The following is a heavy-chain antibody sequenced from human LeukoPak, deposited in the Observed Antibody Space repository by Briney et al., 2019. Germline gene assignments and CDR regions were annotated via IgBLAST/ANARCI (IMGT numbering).Heavy chain of an antibody. CDR3: ARDPYSSSPRSYYYYYMDV. CDR1: GGSISSYY. V-gene: IGHV4-4*07. CDR2: IYTSGST. D-gene: IGHD6-13*01. J-gene: IGHJ6*03. Sequence: SETLSLTCTVSGGSISSYYWSWIRQPAGKGLEWIGRIYTSGSTNYNPSPKSRVTMSVDTSKNQFSLKLSSVTAADTAVYYCARDPYSSSPRSYYYYYMDVWGKGTTVTVSS.